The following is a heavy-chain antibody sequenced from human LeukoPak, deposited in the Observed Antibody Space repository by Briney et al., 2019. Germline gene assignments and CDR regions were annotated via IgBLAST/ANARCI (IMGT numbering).Heavy chain of an antibody. CDR1: GFTFSNFG. J-gene: IGHJ5*02. D-gene: IGHD3-10*01. CDR2: IRFDGSNQ. V-gene: IGHV3-30*02. Sequence: GGSLRLSCAASGFTFSNFGMHWVRQAPGTGLEWVSYIRFDGSNQYSTDSVKGRFGISRDNSKNTVYLQMNSLRTEDTAVYYCAKRAGSAWSAGAWGQGTLVTVSS. CDR3: AKRAGSAWSAGA.